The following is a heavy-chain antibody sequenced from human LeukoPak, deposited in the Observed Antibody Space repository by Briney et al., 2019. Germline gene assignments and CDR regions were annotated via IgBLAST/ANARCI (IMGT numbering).Heavy chain of an antibody. CDR3: VRVRSGGDSSSWYADY. V-gene: IGHV1-8*03. CDR2: VSPNGRT. CDR1: GYSFTNYD. D-gene: IGHD6-13*01. Sequence: ASVKVSCKASGYSFTNYDINWERQAPGQGLEWMGWVSPNGRTGYAQMFQGGVTITMAPSTSTGYREVSSLRPEARAVYYCVRVRSGGDSSSWYADYWGQGTLVTVSS. J-gene: IGHJ4*02.